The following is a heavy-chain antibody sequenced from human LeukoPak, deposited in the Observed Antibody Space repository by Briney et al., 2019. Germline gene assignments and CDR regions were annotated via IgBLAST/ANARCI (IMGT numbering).Heavy chain of an antibody. V-gene: IGHV3-30*18. Sequence: SGGSLRLSCAVSGFTFSNFGMHWVRQAPGKGLEWVVVISYDGSNKYYADSVKGRFTISRDNSKNTLYLQMNSLRAEDTAVYYCAKDPSSGDYFDYWGQGTLVTVSS. D-gene: IGHD3-16*01. CDR1: GFTFSNFG. J-gene: IGHJ4*02. CDR2: ISYDGSNK. CDR3: AKDPSSGDYFDY.